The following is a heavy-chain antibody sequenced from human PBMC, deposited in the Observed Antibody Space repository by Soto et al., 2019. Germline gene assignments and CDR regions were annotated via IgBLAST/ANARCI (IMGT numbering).Heavy chain of an antibody. Sequence: GGSQRLSCAAAEFTFSNYWMSWVRQAPGKGLEWVANIKQDGSEKYYVDSVKGRFTISRDNAKNSLYLQMNSLRADDSAVYYCARDACSSTSCHDFFDYWGQGTLVTVS. D-gene: IGHD2-2*01. J-gene: IGHJ4*02. V-gene: IGHV3-7*01. CDR3: ARDACSSTSCHDFFDY. CDR2: IKQDGSEK. CDR1: EFTFSNYW.